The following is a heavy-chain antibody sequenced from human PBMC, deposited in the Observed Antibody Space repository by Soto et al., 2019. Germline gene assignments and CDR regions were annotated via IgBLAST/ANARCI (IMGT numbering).Heavy chain of an antibody. J-gene: IGHJ6*02. V-gene: IGHV5-10-1*03. D-gene: IGHD6-19*01. CDR3: ARRMGSGYYYGMDV. CDR2: IDPSDSYT. CDR1: GYNFTNYW. Sequence: EVQLVQSGAEVKKPGESLKISCKGSGYNFTNYWISWVRQMPGKGLEWMGRIDPSDSYTNYGPSFQGHVTISADKSISTAYLQWSSLKASDTAMYYCARRMGSGYYYGMDVWGQGTTVTVSS.